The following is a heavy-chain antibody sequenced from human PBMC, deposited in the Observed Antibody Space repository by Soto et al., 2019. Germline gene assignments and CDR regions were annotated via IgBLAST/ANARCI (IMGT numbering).Heavy chain of an antibody. J-gene: IGHJ6*02. CDR3: ARDRWGWEKGGYPHSNGMIV. V-gene: IGHV3-53*02. D-gene: IGHD5-12*01. Sequence: EEHLVETGGNLVQPGGSLRLSCVVSGFTVSSNYMSWVRQAPGGGLEWVSSIYGGGDTFYADSVKGRFTISKDSSQNTLYLQMSSLKADDSAVYYCARDRWGWEKGGYPHSNGMIVWGQGTTVTVSS. CDR1: GFTVSSNY. CDR2: IYGGGDT.